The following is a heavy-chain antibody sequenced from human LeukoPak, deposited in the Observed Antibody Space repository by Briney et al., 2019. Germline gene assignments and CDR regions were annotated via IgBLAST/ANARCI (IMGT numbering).Heavy chain of an antibody. CDR1: GGSFSGYY. J-gene: IGHJ5*02. CDR3: ARDRHYYDSSGYDWNWFDP. D-gene: IGHD3-22*01. Sequence: PSETLSLTCAVYGGSFSGYYWSWIRQPPGKGLEWIGEINHSGSTNYNPSLKSRVPISVDTSKNQFSLKLSSVTAADTAVYYCARDRHYYDSSGYDWNWFDPWGQGTLVTVSS. CDR2: INHSGST. V-gene: IGHV4-34*01.